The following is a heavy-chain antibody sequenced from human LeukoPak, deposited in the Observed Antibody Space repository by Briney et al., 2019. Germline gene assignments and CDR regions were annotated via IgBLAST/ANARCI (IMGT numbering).Heavy chain of an antibody. CDR1: RFTFSNHY. CDR3: ARIGAYYYDSSGPRDWHFDL. J-gene: IGHJ2*01. D-gene: IGHD3-22*01. V-gene: IGHV3-7*01. CDR2: MKPDGSET. Sequence: GGSLKLSCVVSRFTFSNHYMSWVPQAPGKGLEWVATMKPDGSETLHVDSVKGRFTVSRHNAKNSLYLQMNSLRAEDTAVYYCARIGAYYYDSSGPRDWHFDLWGRGTLVTVSS.